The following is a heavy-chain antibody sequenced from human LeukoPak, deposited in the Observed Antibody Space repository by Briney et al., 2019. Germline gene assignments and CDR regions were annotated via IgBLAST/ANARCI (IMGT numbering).Heavy chain of an antibody. J-gene: IGHJ5*02. CDR3: ARDGDGSGSYSDENVFEDWFDP. CDR1: GFTFSSYS. CDR2: ISSSSSYI. Sequence: GGSLRLSCAASGFTFSSYSMNWVRQAPGKGLEWVSSISSSSSYIYYADSVKGRFTISRDNAKNSLYLQMNSLRAEDTAVYYCARDGDGSGSYSDENVFEDWFDPWGQGTLVTVSS. D-gene: IGHD3-10*01. V-gene: IGHV3-21*01.